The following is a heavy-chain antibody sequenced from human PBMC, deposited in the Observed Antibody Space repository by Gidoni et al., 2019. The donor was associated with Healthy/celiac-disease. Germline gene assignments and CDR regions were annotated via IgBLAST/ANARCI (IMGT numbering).Heavy chain of an antibody. V-gene: IGHV4-61*01. CDR3: ASDIQLWDYGMDV. Sequence: QVQLQESGPGLVKPSEPLSLTCTVSVGSVSSGSYYWSWIRQPPGKGLEWIGYIYYSGSTNYNPSLKSRVTISVDTSKNQFSLKLSSVTAADTAVYYCASDIQLWDYGMDVWGQGTTVTVSS. D-gene: IGHD5-18*01. CDR1: VGSVSSGSYY. CDR2: IYYSGST. J-gene: IGHJ6*02.